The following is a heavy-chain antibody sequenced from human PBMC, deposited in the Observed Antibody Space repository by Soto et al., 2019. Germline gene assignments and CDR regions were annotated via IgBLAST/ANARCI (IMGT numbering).Heavy chain of an antibody. J-gene: IGHJ5*02. CDR3: ARRGSSSSLRFGSGWFDP. CDR1: GRSGSSSRYY. Sequence: SVTRSLTCLVSGRSGSSSRYYWGWIRQPPGKGLEWIGSIYYSGSTYYNPSLKSRVTISVDTSKNQFSLKLSSVTAADTAVYCCARRGSSSSLRFGSGWFDPWGQGTLVNVSS. V-gene: IGHV4-39*01. D-gene: IGHD6-6*01. CDR2: IYYSGST.